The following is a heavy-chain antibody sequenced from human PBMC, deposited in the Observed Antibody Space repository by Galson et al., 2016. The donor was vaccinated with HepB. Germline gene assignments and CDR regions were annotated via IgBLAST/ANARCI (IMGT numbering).Heavy chain of an antibody. CDR1: GFSLSARGMR. CDR3: ARLFTGYFDY. V-gene: IGHV2-70*04. CDR2: IDWDDDK. Sequence: PALVKPTQTLTLTCTFSGFSLSARGMRVSWIRQPPGKALEWLARIDWDDDKLYSTSLKTRLTVSKDTSKKQVVLTMTNMDPVDTATYYCARLFTGYFDYWGQGTLVTVSS. D-gene: IGHD3-10*01. J-gene: IGHJ4*02.